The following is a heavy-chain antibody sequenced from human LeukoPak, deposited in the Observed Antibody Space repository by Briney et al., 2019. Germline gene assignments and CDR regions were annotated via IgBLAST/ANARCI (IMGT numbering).Heavy chain of an antibody. V-gene: IGHV3-74*01. J-gene: IGHJ6*02. CDR1: GFTFTSYW. CDR3: TRGLMDYDVSTGLHHYYMDV. D-gene: IGHD3-9*01. CDR2: IKGDESST. Sequence: GGSLRLSCAASGFTFTSYWIHWVRQAPGKGLVWVSRIKGDESSTNYADSVKGRFTISRDNAKNTLYLQMNTLRVEDTAVYYCTRGLMDYDVSTGLHHYYMDVWGQGTTVTVSS.